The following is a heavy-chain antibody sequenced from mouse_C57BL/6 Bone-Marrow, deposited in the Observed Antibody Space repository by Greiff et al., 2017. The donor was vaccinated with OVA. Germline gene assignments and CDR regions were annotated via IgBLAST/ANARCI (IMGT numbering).Heavy chain of an antibody. J-gene: IGHJ1*03. CDR1: GYSFTDYN. Sequence: EVQLQQSGPELVKPGASVKISCKASGYSFTDYNMNWVKQSNGKSLEWIGVINPNSGTTSYHQKFKGKATLTVDQSSSTAYMQLNSLTSEDSAVYYCARWGSNYVYWYFDVWGTGTTVTVSS. D-gene: IGHD2-5*01. CDR3: ARWGSNYVYWYFDV. CDR2: INPNSGTT. V-gene: IGHV1-39*01.